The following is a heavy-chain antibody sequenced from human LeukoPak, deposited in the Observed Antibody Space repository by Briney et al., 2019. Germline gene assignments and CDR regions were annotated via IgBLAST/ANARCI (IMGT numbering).Heavy chain of an antibody. D-gene: IGHD6-19*01. J-gene: IGHJ4*02. V-gene: IGHV4-39*07. CDR3: ARLLHRSAWYGLDS. CDR2: IYYSGNT. Sequence: SETLSLTCTVAGGSISSSSYYWGWIRQPPGKGLEWIGSIYYSGNTNYNPSLKSRVTMSLDTSSNQFSLKLSSVTAADTAVYYCARLLHRSAWYGLDSWGQGTLVTVSS. CDR1: GGSISSSSYY.